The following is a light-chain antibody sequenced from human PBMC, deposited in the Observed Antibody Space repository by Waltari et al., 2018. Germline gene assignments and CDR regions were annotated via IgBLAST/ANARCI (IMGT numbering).Light chain of an antibody. Sequence: QSALTQPASVSGSPGQSITLSCTGTSSDAGGYDFVSWFQQHPGKPPKLMIYDVTKRPSGVSNRFSGSKSGNTASLTISGLQAEDEANYYCSSYTTSSVIFGGGTKLTVL. CDR1: SSDAGGYDF. CDR2: DVT. J-gene: IGLJ2*01. CDR3: SSYTTSSVI. V-gene: IGLV2-14*03.